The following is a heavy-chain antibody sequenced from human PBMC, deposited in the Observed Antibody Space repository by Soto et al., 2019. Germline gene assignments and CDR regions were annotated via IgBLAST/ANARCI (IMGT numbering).Heavy chain of an antibody. V-gene: IGHV4-39*07. CDR1: DDTINSDKYS. J-gene: IGHJ6*03. CDR2: IYYRSNA. D-gene: IGHD5-12*01. CDR3: ARASIVATITNYYYYMDV. Sequence: PSETLALTCSASDDTINSDKYSWGWTRQHPGTGLEWIGSIYYRSNAYYNPSLKTRVTISLDKSKNQFSLKLNSVTAADTAVYYCARASIVATITNYYYYMDVWGKGTTVTVSS.